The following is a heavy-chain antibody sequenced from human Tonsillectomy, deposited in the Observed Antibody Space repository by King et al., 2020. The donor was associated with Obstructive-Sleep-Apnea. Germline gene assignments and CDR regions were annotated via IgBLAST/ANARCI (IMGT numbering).Heavy chain of an antibody. CDR2: VSGNSGSI. V-gene: IGHV3-9*01. J-gene: IGHJ4*02. CDR1: GFKFDDYA. Sequence: VQLVESGGGLVRPGRSLRLSFAASGFKFDDYAMHWVRQAPGKGLEWVSGVSGNSGSIGYTESVKGRFTISRDNAKNSLYLQMSRLRAEDTALYYCAKDISSGWYSPLDYWGQGTLVTVSS. D-gene: IGHD6-19*01. CDR3: AKDISSGWYSPLDY.